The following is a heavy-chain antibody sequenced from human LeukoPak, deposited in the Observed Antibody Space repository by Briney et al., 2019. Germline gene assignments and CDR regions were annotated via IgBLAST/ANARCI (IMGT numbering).Heavy chain of an antibody. CDR3: ARVRGVGLYFDY. J-gene: IGHJ4*02. D-gene: IGHD3-10*01. V-gene: IGHV4-30-2*01. CDR1: LGTISRGVYS. Sequence: TLSHTCAVSLGTISRGVYSGSGIRQPPGRGLKWIGYIYHSGSTYYNPSLKSRVTISVDRSKNQFSLKLSSVTAADTAVYYCARVRGVGLYFDYWGQGTLVTVSS. CDR2: IYHSGST.